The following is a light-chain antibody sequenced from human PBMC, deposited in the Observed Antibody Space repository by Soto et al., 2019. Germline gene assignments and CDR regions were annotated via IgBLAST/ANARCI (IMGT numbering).Light chain of an antibody. CDR3: QQRSNWPPT. V-gene: IGKV3-11*01. CDR2: YAS. CDR1: QSVSSY. J-gene: IGKJ3*01. Sequence: EIVLTQSPATLSLSPGERATLSCRASQSVSSYLAWYQQKPGQAPRLLIYYASNRATGIPARFSGSGSGTDFTLTISSLEPEDFAVYYCQQRSNWPPTVGPGTKVDLK.